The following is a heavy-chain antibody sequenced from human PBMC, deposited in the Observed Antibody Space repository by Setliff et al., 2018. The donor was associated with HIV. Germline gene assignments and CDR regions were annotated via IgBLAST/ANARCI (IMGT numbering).Heavy chain of an antibody. CDR3: ARKATTYYYFYYLDV. J-gene: IGHJ6*03. D-gene: IGHD1-1*01. CDR1: GESLSGYS. CDR2: INRGGST. Sequence: SETLSLTCGVYGESLSGYSWNWIRQPPGKGLEWIGEINRGGSTNYNPTLNSRVTISVDMSKNQYSLKLSSVTAADTAVYYCARKATTYYYFYYLDVWGKGTTVTVSS. V-gene: IGHV4-34*01.